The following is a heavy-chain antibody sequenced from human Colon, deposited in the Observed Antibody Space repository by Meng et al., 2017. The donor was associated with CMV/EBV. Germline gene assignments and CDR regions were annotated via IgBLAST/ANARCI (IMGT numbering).Heavy chain of an antibody. J-gene: IGHJ4*02. CDR2: IYYSGSA. CDR1: GGSISTYY. Sequence: GSLRLSCNVSGGSISTYYWTWIRQPPGKGLEWMGYIYYSGSATYSPSLKSRITISVDTSKNQFSLNLRSVTPADTAMYFCARGLGHASNNSHDSWGQGTLVTVSS. CDR3: ARGLGHASNNSHDS. D-gene: IGHD1-1*01. V-gene: IGHV4-59*13.